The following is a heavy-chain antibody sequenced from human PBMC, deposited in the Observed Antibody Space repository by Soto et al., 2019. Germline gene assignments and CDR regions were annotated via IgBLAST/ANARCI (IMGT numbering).Heavy chain of an antibody. J-gene: IGHJ5*02. CDR2: ISGSGGST. Sequence: GGSLRLSCAASGFTFSSYAMSWVRQAPGKGLEWVSAISGSGGSTYYADSVKGRFTISRDNSKNTLYLQMNSLRAEDTALYYCAKDLDALRFSPLIIWFAPWGQGTLVTVSS. CDR1: GFTFSSYA. CDR3: AKDLDALRFSPLIIWFAP. V-gene: IGHV3-23*01. D-gene: IGHD3-3*01.